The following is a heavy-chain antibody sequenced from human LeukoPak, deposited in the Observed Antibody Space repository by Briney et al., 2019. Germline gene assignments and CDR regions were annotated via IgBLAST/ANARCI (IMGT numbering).Heavy chain of an antibody. J-gene: IGHJ4*02. D-gene: IGHD6-13*01. Sequence: ASVKVSCKASGGTFSSYAISWVRQAPGQGLEWMGGIIPIFGTANYAQKLQGRVTMTTDTSTSTAYMELRSLRSDDTAVYYCARGPKSSSWLQDYWGQGTLVTVSS. CDR3: ARGPKSSSWLQDY. CDR2: IIPIFGTA. CDR1: GGTFSSYA. V-gene: IGHV1-69*05.